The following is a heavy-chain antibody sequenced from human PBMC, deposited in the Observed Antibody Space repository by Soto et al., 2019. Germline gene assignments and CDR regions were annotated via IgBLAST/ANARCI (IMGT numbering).Heavy chain of an antibody. V-gene: IGHV3-33*01. CDR1: GFTFSSYG. Sequence: QVQLVESGGGVVQPGRSLRLSCAASGFTFSSYGMHWVRQARGKGLEWVAVIWYDGSNKYYADSVKGRFTISRDNSKNTLYLQMNSLRAEDTAVYYCARGNGRRAFDIWGQGTMVTVSS. CDR2: IWYDGSNK. J-gene: IGHJ3*02. CDR3: ARGNGRRAFDI. D-gene: IGHD1-1*01.